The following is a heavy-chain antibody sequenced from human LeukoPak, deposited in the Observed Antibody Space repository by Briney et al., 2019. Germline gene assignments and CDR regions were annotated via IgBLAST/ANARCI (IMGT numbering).Heavy chain of an antibody. CDR2: ISSSSSYI. CDR3: ARERIPGEDCSGGSCYPYYFDY. D-gene: IGHD2-15*01. J-gene: IGHJ4*02. CDR1: GFTFSSYS. Sequence: PGGSLRLSCAASGFTFSSYSMNWVRQAPGKGLEWVSSISSSSSYIYYADSVKGRFTISRDNAKNSLYLQMNSLRAEDTAVYYCARERIPGEDCSGGSCYPYYFDYWGQGTLVTVSS. V-gene: IGHV3-21*01.